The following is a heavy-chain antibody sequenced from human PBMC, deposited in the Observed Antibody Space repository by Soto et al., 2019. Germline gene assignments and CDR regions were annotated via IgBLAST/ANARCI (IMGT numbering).Heavy chain of an antibody. CDR1: GFTFSDYA. J-gene: IGHJ4*02. CDR2: VSHDGRNT. D-gene: IGHD6-19*01. CDR3: AKGVRKWLVTSDLNY. V-gene: IGHV3-30*18. Sequence: VQLVESGGGVVQPGRSLRLSCAASGFTFSDYAMHWVRQAPGKGLEWLAVVSHDGRNTHYADSVKGLFTISRDSSKNTVSLAMTSRRAEETAVFCTAKGVRKWLVTSDLNYWCQGDLVTVPS.